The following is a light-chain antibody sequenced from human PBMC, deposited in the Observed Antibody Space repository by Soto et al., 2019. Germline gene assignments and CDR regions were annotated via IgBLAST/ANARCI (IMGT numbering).Light chain of an antibody. Sequence: QSALTQPASVSGSPGQSITISCTGTSSDVGAFNYVSWYQQYPGKAPKLIIYDVSYRPSGVSNRFSGSKSGKTASLTISGLRTEDEADYYGTSYTSEATLKFGGGTKVTVL. CDR1: SSDVGAFNY. J-gene: IGLJ2*01. CDR2: DVS. CDR3: TSYTSEATLK. V-gene: IGLV2-14*01.